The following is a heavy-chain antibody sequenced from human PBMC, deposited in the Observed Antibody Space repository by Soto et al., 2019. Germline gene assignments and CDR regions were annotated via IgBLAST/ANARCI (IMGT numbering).Heavy chain of an antibody. CDR3: ARDGRAFSIFGETMDV. V-gene: IGHV1-18*01. CDR1: GYTFTNYA. CDR2: ISAYSGDT. D-gene: IGHD3-3*01. J-gene: IGHJ6*02. Sequence: ASVKVSCKTSGYTFTNYAINWVRQAPGQGLQWMGWISAYSGDTKYAQRFQDRLTVTTDPSTTTAHMELRSLRSDDTAVYYCARDGRAFSIFGETMDVWGQGTTVTVS.